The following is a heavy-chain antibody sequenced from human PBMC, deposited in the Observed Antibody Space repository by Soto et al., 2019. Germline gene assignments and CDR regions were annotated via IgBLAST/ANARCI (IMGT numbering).Heavy chain of an antibody. V-gene: IGHV3-30-3*01. J-gene: IGHJ5*02. Sequence: GGSLRLSCAASGFTFSSYAMHWVRQAPGKGLEWVAVISYDGSNKYYADSVKGRFTISRDNSKNTLYLQMNSLRAEDTAVYYCASRTAMVSSWFDPWGQGTLVTVSS. CDR2: ISYDGSNK. D-gene: IGHD5-18*01. CDR1: GFTFSSYA. CDR3: ASRTAMVSSWFDP.